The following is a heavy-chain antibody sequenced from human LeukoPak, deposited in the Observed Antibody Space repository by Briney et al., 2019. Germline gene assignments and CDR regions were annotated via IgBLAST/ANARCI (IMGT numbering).Heavy chain of an antibody. CDR1: GYTFTDYY. Sequence: ASVTVSFKSSGYTFTDYYMHWVRQAPGQGREWMGWINPNSGGTNYAQKFQGRVTMTRDTSISTAYMELSRLRSDDTAMYYCARAGYCSGGRCYIFDFWGQGTLVTVAS. CDR2: INPNSGGT. V-gene: IGHV1-2*02. J-gene: IGHJ4*02. D-gene: IGHD2-15*01. CDR3: ARAGYCSGGRCYIFDF.